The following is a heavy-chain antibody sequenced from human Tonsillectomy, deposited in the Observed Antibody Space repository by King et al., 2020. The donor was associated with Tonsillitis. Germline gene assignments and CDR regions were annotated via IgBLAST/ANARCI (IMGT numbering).Heavy chain of an antibody. CDR2: ISSSGRTI. CDR1: GFTFSRYT. D-gene: IGHD6-13*01. Sequence: VQLVESGGGLVQPGGSLRLSCAASGFTFSRYTMNWVRQAPGKGLEWVSDISSSGRTIYYADSVKGRFTISRDNAKNSLYLEMNSLRAEDTAVYYCARDFTPNIAIPGNAYFDYWGQGTLVTVSS. V-gene: IGHV3-48*04. J-gene: IGHJ4*02. CDR3: ARDFTPNIAIPGNAYFDY.